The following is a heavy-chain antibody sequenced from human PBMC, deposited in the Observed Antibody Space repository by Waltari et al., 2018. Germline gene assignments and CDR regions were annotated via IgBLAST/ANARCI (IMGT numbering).Heavy chain of an antibody. D-gene: IGHD6-13*01. CDR2: IYYSGST. Sequence: QVQLQESGPGLVKPSETLSLTCTVSGGSSSRHYWSWIRQPPAKGLEWIGYIYYSGSTNYNPSLKSRVTISVDTSKNQFSLKLSSVTAADKAVYYCARGSGYSSSWSMYSWFDPWGQGTLVTVSS. CDR1: GGSSSRHY. V-gene: IGHV4-59*11. J-gene: IGHJ5*02. CDR3: ARGSGYSSSWSMYSWFDP.